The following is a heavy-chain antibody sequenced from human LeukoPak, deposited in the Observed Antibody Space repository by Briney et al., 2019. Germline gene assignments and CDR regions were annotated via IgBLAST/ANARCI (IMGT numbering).Heavy chain of an antibody. CDR2: ISSSSSTI. Sequence: PGGSLRLSCAASGFTFGSYSMNWVRQTPGKGLEWVSYISSSSSTIYYADSVKGRFTISRDNAKNSLYLQMNSLRDEDTAVYYCAREGGKIDGSGSYYYYYGMDVWGQGTTVTVSS. CDR1: GFTFGSYS. CDR3: AREGGKIDGSGSYYYYYGMDV. J-gene: IGHJ6*02. D-gene: IGHD3-10*01. V-gene: IGHV3-48*02.